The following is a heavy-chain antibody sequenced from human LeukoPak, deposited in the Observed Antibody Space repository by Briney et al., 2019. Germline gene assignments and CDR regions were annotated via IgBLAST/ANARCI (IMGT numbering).Heavy chain of an antibody. Sequence: SETLSLTCTVSGGSISSYYWSWIRQPPGKGLEWIGYIYYSGSTNYNPSLKSRVTISVDTSKNQFSLKLSSVTAADTAVYYCARAGTMTYSSGWFPFDYWGQGTLVTVSS. D-gene: IGHD6-19*01. CDR3: ARAGTMTYSSGWFPFDY. CDR2: IYYSGST. V-gene: IGHV4-59*01. J-gene: IGHJ4*02. CDR1: GGSISSYY.